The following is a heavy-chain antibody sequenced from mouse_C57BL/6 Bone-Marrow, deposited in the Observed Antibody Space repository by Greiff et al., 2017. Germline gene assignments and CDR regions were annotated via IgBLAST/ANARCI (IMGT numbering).Heavy chain of an antibody. Sequence: VQLQQSGPVLVKPGASVKMSCKASGYTFTDYYMNWVKQSHGKSLEWIGVINPYNGGTSYNQKFKGKATLTVDKSSSTAYMELNSLTSEDSAVYYCARRVGPYAMDYWGQGTSVTVSS. D-gene: IGHD4-1*01. J-gene: IGHJ4*01. CDR2: INPYNGGT. CDR1: GYTFTDYY. V-gene: IGHV1-19*01. CDR3: ARRVGPYAMDY.